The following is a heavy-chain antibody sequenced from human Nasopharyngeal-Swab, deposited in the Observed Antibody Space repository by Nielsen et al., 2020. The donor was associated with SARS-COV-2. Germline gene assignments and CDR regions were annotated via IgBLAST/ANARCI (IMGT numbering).Heavy chain of an antibody. CDR3: ARGPYSRSSLWVH. D-gene: IGHD6-6*01. CDR1: GGSTVSHY. CDR2: IYSTEIT. Sequence: SETLSLTCTVSGGSTVSHYWNWIRLSPGKGLEWIGYIYSTEITKYNPSLGSRVTMSGDTSKNQVYLKLKSLTAADTAVYYCARGPYSRSSLWVHWGQGTLVTVSS. V-gene: IGHV4-59*11. J-gene: IGHJ4*02.